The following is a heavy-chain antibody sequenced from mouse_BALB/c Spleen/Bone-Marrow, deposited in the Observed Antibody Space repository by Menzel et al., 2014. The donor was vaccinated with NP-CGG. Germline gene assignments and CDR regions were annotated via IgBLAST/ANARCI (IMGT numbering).Heavy chain of an antibody. CDR2: INPSNGRT. CDR1: GYTFTSYW. J-gene: IGHJ3*01. Sequence: QVQLQQSGAGLVKPGASVKLSCKASGYTFTSYWMHWVKQRPGQGLEWIGEINPSNGRTNYNEKFKIKATLTVDKSSSTAYMQLSSLTSEDSAVYYCASYRGAYWGQGTLVTVSA. V-gene: IGHV1S81*02. D-gene: IGHD2-12*01. CDR3: ASYRGAY.